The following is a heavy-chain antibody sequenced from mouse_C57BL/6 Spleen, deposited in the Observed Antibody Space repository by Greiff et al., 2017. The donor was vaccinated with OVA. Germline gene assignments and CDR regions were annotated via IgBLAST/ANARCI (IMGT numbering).Heavy chain of an antibody. J-gene: IGHJ4*01. CDR3: ARSASYYSNPYAMDY. Sequence: LVESGAELVKPGASVKMSCKASGYTFTTYPIEWMKQNHGKSLEWIGNFHPYNDDTKYNEKFKGKATLTVEKSSSTVYLELSRLTSDDSAVYYCARSASYYSNPYAMDYWGQGTSVTVSS. V-gene: IGHV1-47*01. CDR1: GYTFTTYP. CDR2: FHPYNDDT. D-gene: IGHD2-5*01.